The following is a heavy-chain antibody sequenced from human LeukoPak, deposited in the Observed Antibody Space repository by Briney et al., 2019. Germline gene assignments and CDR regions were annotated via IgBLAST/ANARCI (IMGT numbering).Heavy chain of an antibody. CDR2: ISGSGGST. J-gene: IGHJ6*02. D-gene: IGHD2-21*02. Sequence: SGGSLRLSCAASGFTFSSYAMSWVRQAPGKGLEWVSPISGSGGSTYYADSVKGRFTISRDNSKNTLYLQMNSLRAEDTAVYYCAKVVTAINYYYYYGMDVWGQGTTVTVSS. CDR1: GFTFSSYA. CDR3: AKVVTAINYYYYYGMDV. V-gene: IGHV3-23*01.